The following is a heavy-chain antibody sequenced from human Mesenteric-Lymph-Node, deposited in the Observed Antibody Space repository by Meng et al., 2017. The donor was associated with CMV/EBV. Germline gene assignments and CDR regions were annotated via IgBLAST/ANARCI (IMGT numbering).Heavy chain of an antibody. Sequence: GSLRLSCAVSGGSISSSNWWSWVRQPPGKGLEWIGEIYHSGSTNYNPSLKSRVTISVDKSKNQFSLKLSSVTAADTAVYYCARTGAAAGTPHFDYWGQGTLVTVSS. V-gene: IGHV4-4*02. CDR3: ARTGAAAGTPHFDY. J-gene: IGHJ4*02. CDR1: GGSISSSNW. CDR2: IYHSGST. D-gene: IGHD6-13*01.